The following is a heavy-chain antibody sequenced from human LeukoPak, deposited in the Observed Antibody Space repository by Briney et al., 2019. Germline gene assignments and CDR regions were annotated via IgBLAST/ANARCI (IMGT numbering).Heavy chain of an antibody. CDR3: APPSWSTLFDY. J-gene: IGHJ4*02. V-gene: IGHV3-23*01. Sequence: GGSLRLSCAASGFTFSSYAMSWVRQAPGEGLEWVSAISGSGGSTYYADSVKGRFTISRDNSKNTLYLQMNSLRAEDTAVYYCAPPSWSTLFDYWGQGTLVTVSS. CDR1: GFTFSSYA. CDR2: ISGSGGST. D-gene: IGHD6-13*01.